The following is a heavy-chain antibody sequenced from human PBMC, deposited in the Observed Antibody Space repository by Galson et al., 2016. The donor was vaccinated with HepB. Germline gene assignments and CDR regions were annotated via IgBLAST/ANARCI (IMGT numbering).Heavy chain of an antibody. CDR1: GGSISSGGYY. Sequence: TLSLTCSVSGGSISSGGYYWSWIRQHPGKGLEWIGYIYNSGDTYYNPSLKSRVTISLDTSKNRFSLKLSSVTAADTALYYCAGSHYAFDIWGQGTMVTVSS. CDR3: AGSHYAFDI. J-gene: IGHJ3*02. V-gene: IGHV4-31*03. CDR2: IYNSGDT. D-gene: IGHD1-26*01.